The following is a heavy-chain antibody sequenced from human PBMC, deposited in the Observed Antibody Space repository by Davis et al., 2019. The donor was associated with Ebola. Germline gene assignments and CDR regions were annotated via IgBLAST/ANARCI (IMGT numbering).Heavy chain of an antibody. CDR1: GFTFSSYG. V-gene: IGHV3-7*01. J-gene: IGHJ3*02. Sequence: GGSLRLSCAASGFTFSSYGMHWVRQAPGKGLEWVANIKQDGSEKYYVDSVEGRFTISRDNAKNTLYLQMNSLRAEDTAVYYCARGDGVVVITTLAAFDIWGQGTMVTVSS. CDR3: ARGDGVVVITTLAAFDI. CDR2: IKQDGSEK. D-gene: IGHD3-22*01.